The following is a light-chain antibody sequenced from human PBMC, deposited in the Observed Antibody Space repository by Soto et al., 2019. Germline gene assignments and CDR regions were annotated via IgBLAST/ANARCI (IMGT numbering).Light chain of an antibody. CDR2: AAS. CDR3: QKYNSAPQT. Sequence: ILFTQSXSSXXXXLXXXVXITXRASQGIDSSFAWYQQKPGKAPNLLIYAASTLQSGVPSRFSGSGSGTDFTLTISSLQPEDVATYYCQKYNSAPQTFGQGTNVDIK. CDR1: QGIDSS. V-gene: IGKV1-27*01. J-gene: IGKJ1*01.